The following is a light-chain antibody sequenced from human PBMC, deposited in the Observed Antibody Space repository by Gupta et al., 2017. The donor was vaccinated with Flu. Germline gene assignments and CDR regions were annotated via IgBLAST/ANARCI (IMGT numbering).Light chain of an antibody. V-gene: IGKV3-15*01. J-gene: IGKJ1*01. CDR2: GAS. CDR3: QHENNCPRT. Sequence: EIEMTQSPATLSVSPGKRATLSCRASQSVNSNLAWYQQKPGQTPRLLIIGASTRATGFPARFSGSGSGTEFTLAISRLQSEDFAVYYCQHENNCPRTFGQGTKVEIK. CDR1: QSVNSN.